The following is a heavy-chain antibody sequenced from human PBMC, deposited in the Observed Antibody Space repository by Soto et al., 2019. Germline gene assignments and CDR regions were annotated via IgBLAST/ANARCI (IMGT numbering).Heavy chain of an antibody. D-gene: IGHD6-13*01. Sequence: QVQLVQSGAEVKKPGSSVKVSCKASGGTFSSYAISWVRQAPGQGLEWMGGIIPIFGTANYAQKFQGRVTITADESTSTAYMELSSLRSEDTAVYYCARSLFPTPLIAAAGKFDYWGQGTLVTVSS. CDR1: GGTFSSYA. J-gene: IGHJ4*02. V-gene: IGHV1-69*01. CDR2: IIPIFGTA. CDR3: ARSLFPTPLIAAAGKFDY.